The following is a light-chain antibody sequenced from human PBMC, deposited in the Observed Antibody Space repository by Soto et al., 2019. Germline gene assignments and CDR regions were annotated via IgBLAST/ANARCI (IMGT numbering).Light chain of an antibody. CDR2: AAS. Sequence: IQMTQSPSSLSASVGDTVTLTCRASQGFTNYLAWYQQKPGKAPKLLIYAASTLQSGVPPRFSGSGSGTHFTLTISSLQPEDAATYYCLKYNTAPYTFGQGTRLEIK. CDR1: QGFTNY. J-gene: IGKJ5*01. CDR3: LKYNTAPYT. V-gene: IGKV1-27*01.